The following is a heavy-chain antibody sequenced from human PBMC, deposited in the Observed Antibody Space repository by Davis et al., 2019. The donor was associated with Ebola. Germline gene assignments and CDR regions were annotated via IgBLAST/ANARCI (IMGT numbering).Heavy chain of an antibody. J-gene: IGHJ6*02. D-gene: IGHD6-13*01. V-gene: IGHV3-23*01. CDR1: GFTFSSYA. CDR2: ISGSGGST. Sequence: GESLKISCAASGFTFSSYAMSWVRQAPGKGLEWVSAISGSGGSTYYANSVKGRFTISRDNAKNSLYLQMNSLRVEDTAVYFCARDSSYSSSWTPGSHYNMDVWGQGTTVTVSS. CDR3: ARDSSYSSSWTPGSHYNMDV.